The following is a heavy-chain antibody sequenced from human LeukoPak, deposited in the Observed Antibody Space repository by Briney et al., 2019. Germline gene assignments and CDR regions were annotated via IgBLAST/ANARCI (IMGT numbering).Heavy chain of an antibody. J-gene: IGHJ4*02. CDR1: GYTFTSYC. CDR3: ARDLSGDANFDY. V-gene: IGHV1-46*01. D-gene: IGHD2-21*02. Sequence: GASVKVSCKASGYTFTSYCMHWVRQAPGQGLEWMGIINPSGGSTSYAQKFQGRVTMTRDTSTSTVYMELSSLRSEDTAVYYCARDLSGDANFDYWGQGTLVSLSS. CDR2: INPSGGST.